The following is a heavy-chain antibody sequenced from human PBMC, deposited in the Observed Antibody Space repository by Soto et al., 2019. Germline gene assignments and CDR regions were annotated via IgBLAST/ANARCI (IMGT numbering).Heavy chain of an antibody. CDR1: GGTFRSYP. J-gene: IGHJ6*02. D-gene: IGHD1-26*01. CDR3: ARVGHITNYGMAV. V-gene: IGHV1-69*01. CDR2: VIPFFGTS. Sequence: QVQLVQSGAEVKKPGSSVKVSCEASGGTFRSYPINWVRQAPGQGLEWMGGVIPFFGTSNYAQKFQGRLTITADDSTSTAYMELRSLRSADTAVYYCARVGHITNYGMAVWGQVTTVTVSS.